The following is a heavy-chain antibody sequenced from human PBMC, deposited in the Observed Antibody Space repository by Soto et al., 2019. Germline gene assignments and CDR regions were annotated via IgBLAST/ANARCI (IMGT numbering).Heavy chain of an antibody. J-gene: IGHJ6*03. Sequence: PSETLSLTCTVSGGSISSGGYYWSWIRQHPGKGLEWIGYIYYSGSTNYNPSLKSRVTILVDTSKNQFSLKLSSVTAADTAVYYCARGRPQKGGYCSSTSCYSYYYYYMDVWGKGTTVTVSS. CDR3: ARGRPQKGGYCSSTSCYSYYYYYMDV. V-gene: IGHV4-61*08. CDR1: GGSISSGGYY. CDR2: IYYSGST. D-gene: IGHD2-2*01.